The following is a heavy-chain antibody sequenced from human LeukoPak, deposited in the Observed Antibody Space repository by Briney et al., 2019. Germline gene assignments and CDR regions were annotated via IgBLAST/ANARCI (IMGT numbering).Heavy chain of an antibody. CDR1: GFTFSSSA. Sequence: PGGSLRLSCAASGFTFSSSAMHWVRQAPGKGLEWVALIWYDGSNEDYADPVKGRFTISRDNSKNTLYLQMSSLRAEDPALYYCARDSGKGGYCSVGSCYSTCSWFDPWGQGTLVTVSS. CDR3: ARDSGKGGYCSVGSCYSTCSWFDP. J-gene: IGHJ5*02. CDR2: IWYDGSNE. D-gene: IGHD2-15*01. V-gene: IGHV3-33*01.